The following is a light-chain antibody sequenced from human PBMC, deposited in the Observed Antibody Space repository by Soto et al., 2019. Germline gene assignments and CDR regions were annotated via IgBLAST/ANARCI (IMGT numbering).Light chain of an antibody. Sequence: QSVLTQPPSVSAAPGQKVTISCSGSSSNIANNYVAWYQQLPGTAPKLLIYDNNKRPSGIPDRCSGSKSGTSATLGITGLQTGDEADYYCGTWDTSLSAVVIGGGTKLTVL. CDR2: DNN. CDR1: SSNIANNY. CDR3: GTWDTSLSAVV. J-gene: IGLJ3*02. V-gene: IGLV1-51*01.